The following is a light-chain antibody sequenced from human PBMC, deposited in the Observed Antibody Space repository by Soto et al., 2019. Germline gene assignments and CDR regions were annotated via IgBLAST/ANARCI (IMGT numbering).Light chain of an antibody. CDR2: KVS. J-gene: IGKJ2*01. Sequence: DVVMTQSPLSLPVTLGQPASISCRSSQSLVYSDGNTYLNWFQQRPGQSPRRLIYKVSNRDSGVPDRFSGSGSGTDFTLKISRVEAEDVGLYYCMQAIHWPYTFGQGTKLEIK. V-gene: IGKV2-30*01. CDR1: QSLVYSDGNTY. CDR3: MQAIHWPYT.